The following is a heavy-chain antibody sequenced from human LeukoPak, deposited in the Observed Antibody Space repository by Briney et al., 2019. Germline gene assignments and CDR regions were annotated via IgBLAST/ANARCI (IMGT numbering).Heavy chain of an antibody. J-gene: IGHJ6*02. CDR1: GFTFDDYA. CDR3: AKDRSSGWYDYYYYGMDV. CDR2: ISWNSGSI. D-gene: IGHD6-19*01. V-gene: IGHV3-9*01. Sequence: SLRLSCAASGFTFDDYATHWVRQAPGKGLEWVSGISWNSGSIGYADSVKGRFTISRDNAKNSLYLQMNSLRAEDTALYYCAKDRSSGWYDYYYYGMDVWGQGTTVTVSS.